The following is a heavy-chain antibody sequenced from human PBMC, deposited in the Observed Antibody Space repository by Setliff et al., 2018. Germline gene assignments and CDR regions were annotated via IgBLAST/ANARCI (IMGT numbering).Heavy chain of an antibody. D-gene: IGHD3-3*01. Sequence: ASVKVSCKASGYTFTNYAIHWVRQAPGQRLEWMGWINAGNGNTKYSQKFQGRVTITRDTSASTAYTELSSLRSEDTAVYYCARAQSWSGGPYYFDNWGQGTLVTVSS. CDR1: GYTFTNYA. CDR3: ARAQSWSGGPYYFDN. J-gene: IGHJ4*02. CDR2: INAGNGNT. V-gene: IGHV1-3*01.